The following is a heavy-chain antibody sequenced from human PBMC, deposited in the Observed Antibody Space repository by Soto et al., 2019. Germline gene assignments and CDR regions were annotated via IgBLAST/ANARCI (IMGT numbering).Heavy chain of an antibody. D-gene: IGHD1-26*01. J-gene: IGHJ1*01. V-gene: IGHV3-48*02. CDR1: GFTFSSYS. CDR2: ISSSSSTI. CDR3: ARLEYSGSYSTEYFQH. Sequence: PGGSLRLSCAASGFTFSSYSMNWVRQAPGKGLEWVSYISSSSSTIYYADSVKGRFTISRDNAKNSLYLQMNSLRDEDTAVYYCARLEYSGSYSTEYFQHWGQGTLVTVSS.